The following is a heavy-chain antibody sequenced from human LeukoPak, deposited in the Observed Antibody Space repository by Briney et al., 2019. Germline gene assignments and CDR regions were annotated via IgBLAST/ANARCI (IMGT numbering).Heavy chain of an antibody. CDR1: GSTFSDYY. V-gene: IGHV3-11*01. CDR3: ARDLKVEDNSGYYAFDY. D-gene: IGHD3-22*01. J-gene: IGHJ4*02. CDR2: ISSGRGRSTI. Sequence: GGSLRLSCAASGSTFSDYYMSWIRQAPGKGLEWLSYISSGRGRSTIYYADSVKGRFSISRDNAKNILYLQINSLRAEDTAVYYCARDLKVEDNSGYYAFDYWGQGTLVTVSS.